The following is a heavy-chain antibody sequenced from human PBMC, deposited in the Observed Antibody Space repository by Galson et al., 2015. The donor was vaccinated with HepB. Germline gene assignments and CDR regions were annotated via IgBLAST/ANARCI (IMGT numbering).Heavy chain of an antibody. V-gene: IGHV1-18*01. CDR1: GYTFTSYG. D-gene: IGHD3-16*01. J-gene: IGHJ3*02. Sequence: SVKVSCKASGYTFTSYGISWVRQAPGQGLEWMGWISAYNGNTNYAQKLQGRVTMTTDTSTSTAYMELRSLRSDDTAVYYCASDLRGPNAFDIWGQGTMVTVSS. CDR2: ISAYNGNT. CDR3: ASDLRGPNAFDI.